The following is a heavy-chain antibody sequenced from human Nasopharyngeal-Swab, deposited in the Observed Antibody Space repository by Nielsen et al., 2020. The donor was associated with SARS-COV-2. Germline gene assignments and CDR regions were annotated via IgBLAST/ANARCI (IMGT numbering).Heavy chain of an antibody. V-gene: IGHV3-23*01. CDR1: GFTFNSFA. CDR2: ISGGGDST. CDR3: AKANTRDFDY. J-gene: IGHJ4*02. Sequence: GESLKISCAASGFTFNSFAMSWVRQAPGKGLEWVSGISGGGDSTDYADSVKGRFTISRDNSRKTLYLQMNSLRAEDTAVYHCAKANTRDFDYWGQGTLVTVSS.